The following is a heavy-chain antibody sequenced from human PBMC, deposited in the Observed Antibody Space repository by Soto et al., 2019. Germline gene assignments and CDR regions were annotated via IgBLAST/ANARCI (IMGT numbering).Heavy chain of an antibody. CDR2: IYYSGST. Sequence: SETLSLTCTVSGDSISNYYWSWIRQPPGKGLEWIGYIYYSGSTNYNPSLKSRVIISVDTSKNQFSLKLSSVTAADTAVYYCARHLWVGSSWYLGAFDIWGQGTMVTVSS. CDR3: ARHLWVGSSWYLGAFDI. J-gene: IGHJ3*02. CDR1: GDSISNYY. V-gene: IGHV4-59*08. D-gene: IGHD6-13*01.